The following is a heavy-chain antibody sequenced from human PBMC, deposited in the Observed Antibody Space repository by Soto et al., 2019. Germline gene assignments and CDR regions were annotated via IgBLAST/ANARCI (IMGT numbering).Heavy chain of an antibody. CDR1: GYRFTSYW. Sequence: PGESLKISCKGSGYRFTSYWISWVRQMPGKGLEWMGRIDPSNSYTHYSPSFHGHVTISAGNSISTAYLQWSNLRASDTAIYYCAFLDTSLDFDFWGQGTRVTVSS. D-gene: IGHD3-3*02. J-gene: IGHJ4*02. V-gene: IGHV5-10-1*01. CDR2: IDPSNSYT. CDR3: AFLDTSLDFDF.